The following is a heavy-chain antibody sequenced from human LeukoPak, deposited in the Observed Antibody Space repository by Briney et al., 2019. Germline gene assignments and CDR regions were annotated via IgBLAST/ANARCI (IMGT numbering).Heavy chain of an antibody. V-gene: IGHV3-66*01. Sequence: GGSLRLSCAASGFTVSSNYMSWVRQAPGKGLEWVSVIYSGGSTYYADSVKGRFTISRDNSKSTLYLQMNSLRAEDTAVYYCARVISRLSYYDSSGNYAFDIWGQGTMVTVSS. J-gene: IGHJ3*02. CDR3: ARVISRLSYYDSSGNYAFDI. D-gene: IGHD3-22*01. CDR1: GFTVSSNY. CDR2: IYSGGST.